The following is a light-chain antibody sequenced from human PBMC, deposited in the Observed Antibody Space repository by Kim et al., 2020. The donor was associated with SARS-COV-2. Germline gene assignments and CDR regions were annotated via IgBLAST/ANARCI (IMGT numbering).Light chain of an antibody. V-gene: IGKV1-5*01. CDR3: QKYSSYSRT. CDR2: DAS. J-gene: IGKJ2*01. Sequence: SASVGDRVTITCRASQSISRLLAWYQQKPGKAPELLIYDASTLQNGVPSRFSGSGSGTEFTLTISSLQPDDFATYYCQKYSSYSRTFGQGTKLEI. CDR1: QSISRL.